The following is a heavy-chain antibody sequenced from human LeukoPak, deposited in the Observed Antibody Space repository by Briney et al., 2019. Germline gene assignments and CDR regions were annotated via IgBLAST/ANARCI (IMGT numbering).Heavy chain of an antibody. V-gene: IGHV4-38-2*02. J-gene: IGHJ5*02. D-gene: IGHD3-10*01. CDR3: ARDQDYYGSGSYGPDP. Sequence: SETLSLTCTVSGDSITSGYYWGWSRQTPGKGLEWIGSSYHTGSTLYNPSLKSRVTISVDPSKNQFSLKLSSVIVADTAVYYCARDQDYYGSGSYGPDPWGQGILVTVSS. CDR1: GDSITSGYY. CDR2: SYHTGST.